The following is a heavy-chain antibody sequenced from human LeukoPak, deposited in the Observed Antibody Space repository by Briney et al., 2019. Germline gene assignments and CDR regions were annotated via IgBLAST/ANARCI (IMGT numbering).Heavy chain of an antibody. Sequence: SETLSLTCTVSGGSISSSSYYWGWIRQPPGKGLEWIGSFYYSGSTYYNPSLKSRVTISVDTSKNQFSLKLSSVIAADTAVYYCARTAVRGTREFDYWGQGTLVTVSS. V-gene: IGHV4-39*01. D-gene: IGHD3-10*01. CDR1: GGSISSSSYY. CDR2: FYYSGST. J-gene: IGHJ4*02. CDR3: ARTAVRGTREFDY.